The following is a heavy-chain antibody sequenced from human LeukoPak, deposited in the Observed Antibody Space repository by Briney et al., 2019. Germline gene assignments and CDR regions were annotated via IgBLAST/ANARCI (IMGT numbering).Heavy chain of an antibody. CDR1: GYSISSGYY. CDR3: ARHRGFDYGDYELDY. CDR2: IYHSGST. D-gene: IGHD4-17*01. J-gene: IGHJ4*02. Sequence: SETLSLTXAVSGYSISSGYYWGWIREPPGKGLERIGSIYHSGSTYYNPSLKSRVTISVDTSKNQFSLKLSSVTAADTAVYYCARHRGFDYGDYELDYWGQGTLVTVSS. V-gene: IGHV4-38-2*01.